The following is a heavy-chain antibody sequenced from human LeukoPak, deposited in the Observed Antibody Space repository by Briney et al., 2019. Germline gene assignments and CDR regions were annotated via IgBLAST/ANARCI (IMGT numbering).Heavy chain of an antibody. Sequence: PGRSLRLSCAASGFTFSSYAMDWVRQAPGKGLEWVSAISGSGSSTYYADSVKGRFTISRDNSKNTVYLQMNSLRAEDTAVYYCATVRAMGDYYFDCWGQGTLVTVSS. J-gene: IGHJ4*02. D-gene: IGHD3-16*01. CDR1: GFTFSSYA. V-gene: IGHV3-23*01. CDR2: ISGSGSST. CDR3: ATVRAMGDYYFDC.